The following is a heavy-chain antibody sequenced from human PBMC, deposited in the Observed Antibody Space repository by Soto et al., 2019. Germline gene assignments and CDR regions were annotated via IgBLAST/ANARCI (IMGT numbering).Heavy chain of an antibody. CDR3: ARTWSRYSGYDFVY. CDR2: IWYDGSNK. Sequence: QVQLVESGGGVVQPGRSLRLSCAASGFTFSSYGMHWVRQAPGKGLEWVAVIWYDGSNKYYADSVKGRFTISRDNSKNTLYLQMNSLRAEDTAVYYWARTWSRYSGYDFVYWGQGTLVTVSS. V-gene: IGHV3-33*01. J-gene: IGHJ4*02. D-gene: IGHD5-12*01. CDR1: GFTFSSYG.